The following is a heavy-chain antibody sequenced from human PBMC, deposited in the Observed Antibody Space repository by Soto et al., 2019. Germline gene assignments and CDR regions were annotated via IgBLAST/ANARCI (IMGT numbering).Heavy chain of an antibody. CDR3: ARMGGRDYWYFDY. CDR2: IWYDGSNK. J-gene: IGHJ4*02. V-gene: IGHV3-33*01. D-gene: IGHD1-26*01. CDR1: GFTFSSYG. Sequence: QVQLVESGGGVVQPGRSLRLSCAASGFTFSSYGMHWVRQAPGKGLEWVAVIWYDGSNKYYADSVKGRFTISRDNSKNTLYLQMNSLRAEDTAVYYCARMGGRDYWYFDYWGQGPLVTVSS.